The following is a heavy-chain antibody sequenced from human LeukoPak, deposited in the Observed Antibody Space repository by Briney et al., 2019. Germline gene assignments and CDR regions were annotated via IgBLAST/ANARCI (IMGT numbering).Heavy chain of an antibody. CDR2: IIPIFGTA. CDR1: GGTFSSYA. J-gene: IGHJ6*03. CDR3: ARDHVIDYDFWSGYPTAPTYYYYMDV. D-gene: IGHD3-3*01. Sequence: GASVKVSCKASGGTFSSYAINWVRQAPGQGLEWMGGIIPIFGTANYAQKFQGRVTITTDESTSTAYMELSSLRSEDTAVYYCARDHVIDYDFWSGYPTAPTYYYYMDVWGKGTTVTVSS. V-gene: IGHV1-69*05.